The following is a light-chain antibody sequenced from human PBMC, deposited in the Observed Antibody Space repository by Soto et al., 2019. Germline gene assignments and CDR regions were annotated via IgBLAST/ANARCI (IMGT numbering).Light chain of an antibody. J-gene: IGKJ1*01. CDR3: QQSYSTAWT. CDR2: AAS. V-gene: IGKV1-39*01. Sequence: DIQMTQSPSPLSASVGDRVTITCRASQSISIYLNWYQQKPGKAPKLLIYAASSLQSGVPSRFSGSGSGTDFTLTISSLQPEDFATYYCQQSYSTAWTVGQGTKVDIK. CDR1: QSISIY.